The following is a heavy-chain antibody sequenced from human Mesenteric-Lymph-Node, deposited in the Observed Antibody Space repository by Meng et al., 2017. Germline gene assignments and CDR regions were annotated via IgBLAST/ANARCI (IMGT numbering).Heavy chain of an antibody. CDR3: ARVGGGYSSSFFDY. V-gene: IGHV3-30*05. Sequence: GESLKISCAASGFTFSSYSMNWVRQAPGKGLEWVAVISYDGSNKYYADSVKGRFTISRDNSKNTLYLQMNSLRAEDTAVYYCARVGGGYSSSFFDYWGQGTLVTVSS. J-gene: IGHJ4*02. CDR1: GFTFSSYS. D-gene: IGHD6-13*01. CDR2: ISYDGSNK.